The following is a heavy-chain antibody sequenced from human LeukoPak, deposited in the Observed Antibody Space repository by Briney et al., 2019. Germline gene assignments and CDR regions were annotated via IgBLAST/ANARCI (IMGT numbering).Heavy chain of an antibody. V-gene: IGHV4-59*11. CDR3: ARSLTSGPTEYFQH. CDR2: IYYSGST. CDR1: GGSISSHY. J-gene: IGHJ1*01. Sequence: SETLSLTCTVSGGSISSHYWSWIRQPPGKGLEWIGYIYYSGSTSYNPSLKSRVTISVDTSKNQFSLKLSSVTAADTAVYYCARSLTSGPTEYFQHWGQGTLVTVSS. D-gene: IGHD2-15*01.